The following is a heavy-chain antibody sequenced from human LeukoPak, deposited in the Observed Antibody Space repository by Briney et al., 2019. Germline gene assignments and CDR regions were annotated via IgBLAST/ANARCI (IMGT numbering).Heavy chain of an antibody. CDR2: IFNSGTST. J-gene: IGHJ4*01. Sequence: GGSLRLSCAASGFTFSTYAMTWVRQAPGKGLEWVSVIFNSGTSTYYADSVKGRFTISRDNSKNTLHLQMSSLRAEDTAVYYCARDGTAAGLYFDLWGQGTLVTVSS. CDR3: ARDGTAAGLYFDL. CDR1: GFTFSTYA. D-gene: IGHD6-13*01. V-gene: IGHV3-23*01.